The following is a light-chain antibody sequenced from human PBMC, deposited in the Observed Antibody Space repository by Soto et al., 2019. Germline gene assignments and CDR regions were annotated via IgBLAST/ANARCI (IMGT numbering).Light chain of an antibody. J-gene: IGLJ3*02. CDR1: SGDVGAFDY. V-gene: IGLV2-14*03. Sequence: QSALTQPASVSGSPGQSITISCAWTSGDVGAFDYVSWYQHHPGKVPKLMIYDVSDRPSGVSTRFSCSTSANMASLTISGLQADDEADYYRAAYTTSSTLLFGGGTKLTVL. CDR2: DVS. CDR3: AAYTTSSTLL.